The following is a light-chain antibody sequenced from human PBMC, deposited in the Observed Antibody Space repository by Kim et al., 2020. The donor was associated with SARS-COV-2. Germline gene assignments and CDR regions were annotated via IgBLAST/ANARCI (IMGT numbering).Light chain of an antibody. CDR1: QSVSSSY. CDR3: QQYGSSPST. V-gene: IGKV3-20*01. J-gene: IGKJ4*01. Sequence: SQGERAHLSCRASQSVSSSYLAWYKQKPGQAPRLLIYGASSRATGIPDRFSGSGSGTDFTLTISRLEPEDFAVYYWQQYGSSPSTFGGGTKVDIK. CDR2: GAS.